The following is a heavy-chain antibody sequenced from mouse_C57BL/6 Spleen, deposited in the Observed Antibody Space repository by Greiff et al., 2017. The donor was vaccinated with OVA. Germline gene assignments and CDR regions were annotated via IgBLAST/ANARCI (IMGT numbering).Heavy chain of an antibody. CDR1: GYTFTSYW. CDR3: AREDWGYYYGSSPVDY. Sequence: VQLQQPGAELVKPGASVKLSCKASGYTFTSYWMHWVKQRPGRGLEWIGRIDPNSGGTKYNEKFTSKATLTVDKPSSTAYMQLSSLTSEDSAVYYCAREDWGYYYGSSPVDYWGQGTTLTVSS. J-gene: IGHJ2*01. V-gene: IGHV1-72*01. CDR2: IDPNSGGT. D-gene: IGHD1-1*01.